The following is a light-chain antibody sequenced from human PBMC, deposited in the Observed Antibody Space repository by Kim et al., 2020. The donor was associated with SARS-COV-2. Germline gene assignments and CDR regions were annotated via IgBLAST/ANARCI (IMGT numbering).Light chain of an antibody. CDR3: QQYYSTPYT. CDR1: QSVLYSSNNKNY. V-gene: IGKV4-1*01. Sequence: DIVMTQSPDSLAVSLGERATINCKSSQSVLYSSNNKNYLAWYQQKPGQPPKLRIYWASTRESGVPDRFSGSGSGTDFTLTISSLQAEAVAVYYCQQYYSTPYTFGQGTKLEI. CDR2: WAS. J-gene: IGKJ2*01.